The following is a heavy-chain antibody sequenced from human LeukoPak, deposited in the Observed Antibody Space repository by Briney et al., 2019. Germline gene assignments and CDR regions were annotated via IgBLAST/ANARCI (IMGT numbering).Heavy chain of an antibody. CDR3: AKVGPGYCSSTSCPPYYYYGVDV. J-gene: IGHJ6*02. CDR1: GFTFSSYA. V-gene: IGHV3-23*01. Sequence: GGSLRLSCAASGFTFSSYAMSWVRQAPGKGLEWVSAISGSGGSTYYADSVKGRFTISRDNSKNTLYLQMNSLRAEDTAVYYCAKVGPGYCSSTSCPPYYYYGVDVWGQGTTVTVSS. CDR2: ISGSGGST. D-gene: IGHD2-2*01.